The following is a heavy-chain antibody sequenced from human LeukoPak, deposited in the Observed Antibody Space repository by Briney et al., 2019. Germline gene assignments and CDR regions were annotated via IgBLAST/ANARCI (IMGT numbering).Heavy chain of an antibody. V-gene: IGHV4-30-4*08. CDR1: GFTFSSYA. CDR3: AREYYDILTGYYRGFDY. CDR2: IYYSGST. Sequence: LRLSCAASGFTFSSYAMSWIRQPPGKGLEWIGYIYYSGSTYYNPSLKSRVTMSVDTSKNQFSLKLSSVTAADTAVYYCAREYYDILTGYYRGFDYWGQGTLVTVSS. D-gene: IGHD3-9*01. J-gene: IGHJ4*02.